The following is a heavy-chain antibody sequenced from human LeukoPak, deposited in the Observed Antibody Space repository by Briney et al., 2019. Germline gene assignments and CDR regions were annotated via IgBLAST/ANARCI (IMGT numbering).Heavy chain of an antibody. D-gene: IGHD3-22*01. Sequence: GGSLRLSCAASGFTFNNYGMHWVRQAPGKGLEWVSAISGSGGSTYYADSVKGRFTISRDNSKNTLYLQMDSLRAEDTAVYYCAKDKGLYYYDSSGYYLGDYWGQGTLVTVSS. V-gene: IGHV3-23*01. CDR2: ISGSGGST. J-gene: IGHJ4*02. CDR1: GFTFNNYG. CDR3: AKDKGLYYYDSSGYYLGDY.